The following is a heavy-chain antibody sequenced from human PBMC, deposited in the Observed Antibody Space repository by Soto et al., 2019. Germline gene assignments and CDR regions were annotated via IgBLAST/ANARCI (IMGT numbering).Heavy chain of an antibody. CDR1: GFTLSTYW. D-gene: IGHD6-19*01. V-gene: IGHV3-74*03. Sequence: GGSLRLSCEASGFTLSTYWMHWVRQVPGKGLVWVSRIKTDGTTTTYADSVKGRFSISRDNSKNTLYLQMNSLRAEDTAVYYCAKDRGWLAERYYYGMDVWGQGTTVTVSS. CDR2: IKTDGTTT. J-gene: IGHJ6*02. CDR3: AKDRGWLAERYYYGMDV.